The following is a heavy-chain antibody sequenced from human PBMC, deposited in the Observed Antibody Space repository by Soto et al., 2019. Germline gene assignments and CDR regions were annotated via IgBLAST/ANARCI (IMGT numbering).Heavy chain of an antibody. D-gene: IGHD3-16*01. CDR3: LRVIRRGPNYIHF. V-gene: IGHV6-1*01. J-gene: IGHJ4*02. CDR2: TYYKSKWYN. Sequence: SPTLSLTCAISGDSVSSNSAAWNWIRQSPSRGLEWLGATYYKSKWYNDYAVSVKSRISINPDTSKNQFSLVLNSVTPEDTGVYYCLRVIRRGPNYIHFWGPGPLVTGS. CDR1: GDSVSSNSAA.